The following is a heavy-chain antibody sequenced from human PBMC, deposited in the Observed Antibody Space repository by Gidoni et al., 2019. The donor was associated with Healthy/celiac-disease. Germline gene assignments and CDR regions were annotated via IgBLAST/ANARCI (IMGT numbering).Heavy chain of an antibody. V-gene: IGHV1-24*01. CDR1: GYTLTELS. D-gene: IGHD3-22*01. Sequence: QVQLVQSGAEVKKPGASVKVSCKVSGYTLTELSMHWVRQAPGKGLEWMGGFDPEDGETIYAQKFQGRVTMTEDTSTDTAYMELSSLRSEDTAVYYCATVVKAPHYYYDSSGYYGFYFQHWGQGTLVTVSS. J-gene: IGHJ1*01. CDR3: ATVVKAPHYYYDSSGYYGFYFQH. CDR2: FDPEDGET.